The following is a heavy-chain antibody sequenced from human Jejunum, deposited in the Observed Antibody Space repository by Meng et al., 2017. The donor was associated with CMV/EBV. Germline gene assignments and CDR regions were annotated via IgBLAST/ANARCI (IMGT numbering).Heavy chain of an antibody. D-gene: IGHD3-22*01. V-gene: IGHV1-2*06. CDR3: ARDLSGYYSFVDY. Sequence: LVQAGAEVKKAGASVKVSCKASGNTFTSYDINWVRQGTGQGLEWMGRINPNNGGANYAQQFQGRVTMTTDTSISTAYMELSRLRSDDTAVYYCARDLSGYYSFVDYWGQGTLVTVSS. CDR2: INPNNGGA. CDR1: GNTFTSYD. J-gene: IGHJ4*02.